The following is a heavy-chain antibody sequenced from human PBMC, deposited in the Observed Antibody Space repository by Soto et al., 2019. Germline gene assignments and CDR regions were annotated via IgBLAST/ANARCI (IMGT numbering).Heavy chain of an antibody. CDR1: GGTFSSYA. J-gene: IGHJ3*02. CDR2: IIPIFGTA. V-gene: IGHV1-69*01. D-gene: IGHD4-17*01. Sequence: SVKVSCKASGGTFSSYAISWVRQAPGQGLEWMGGIIPIFGTANYAQKFQGRVTITADESTSTAYMELSSLRSEDTAVYYCASRPVTTDDAFDIWGQGTMVTVSS. CDR3: ASRPVTTDDAFDI.